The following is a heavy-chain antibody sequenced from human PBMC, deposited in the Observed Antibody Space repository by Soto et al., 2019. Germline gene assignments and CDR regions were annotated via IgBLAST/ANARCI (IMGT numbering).Heavy chain of an antibody. CDR2: ISGSGGST. V-gene: IGHV3-23*01. D-gene: IGHD6-19*01. CDR3: AKVNGYSSGWFDY. CDR1: GFTFSSDA. J-gene: IGHJ4*02. Sequence: EVQLLESGGGLVQPGGSLRLSCAASGFTFSSDAMSWVRQAPGKGLEWVSAISGSGGSTYYADSVKGRFTISRDNSKNTLYLQMNSLRAEDTAVYYCAKVNGYSSGWFDYWGQRTLVTVSS.